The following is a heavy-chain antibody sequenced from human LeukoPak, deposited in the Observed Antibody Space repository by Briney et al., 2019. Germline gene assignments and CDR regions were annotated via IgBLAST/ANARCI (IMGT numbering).Heavy chain of an antibody. Sequence: ASVKVSCKASGYTFTSYGISWVRQATGQGLEWMGWMNPNSGNTGYAQKFQGRVTMTRNTSISTAYMELSSLRSEDTAVYYCARGPIKRAFDWLLSPGGYYFDYWGQGTLVTVSS. CDR3: ARGPIKRAFDWLLSPGGYYFDY. CDR1: GYTFTSYG. J-gene: IGHJ4*02. D-gene: IGHD3-9*01. V-gene: IGHV1-8*02. CDR2: MNPNSGNT.